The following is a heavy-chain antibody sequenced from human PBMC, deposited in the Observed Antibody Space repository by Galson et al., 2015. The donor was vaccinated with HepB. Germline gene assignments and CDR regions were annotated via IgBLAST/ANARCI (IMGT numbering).Heavy chain of an antibody. J-gene: IGHJ4*02. CDR3: TTAPTISDY. CDR1: GFTFSSYS. V-gene: IGHV3-21*01. CDR2: ISSSSSYI. Sequence: SLRLSCAASGFTFSSYSMNWARQAPGKGLEWVSSISSSSSYIYYADSVKGRFTISRDNAKNSLYLQMNSLRAEDTAVYYCTTAPTISDYWGQGTLVTVSS. D-gene: IGHD3-3*01.